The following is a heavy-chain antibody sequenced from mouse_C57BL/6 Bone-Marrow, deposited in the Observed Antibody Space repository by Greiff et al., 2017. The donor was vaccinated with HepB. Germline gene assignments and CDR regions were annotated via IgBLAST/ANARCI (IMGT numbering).Heavy chain of an antibody. CDR2: IRSKSNNYAT. J-gene: IGHJ1*03. Sequence: DVQLVESGGGLVQPKGSLKLSCAASGFSFNTYAMNWVRQAPGKGLEWVARIRSKSNNYATYYSDSVKDRFTISRDDSESMLYLQMNNLKTEDTAMYYCVRGSSYWYFDVWGTGTTVTVSS. CDR1: GFSFNTYA. D-gene: IGHD1-1*01. V-gene: IGHV10-1*01. CDR3: VRGSSYWYFDV.